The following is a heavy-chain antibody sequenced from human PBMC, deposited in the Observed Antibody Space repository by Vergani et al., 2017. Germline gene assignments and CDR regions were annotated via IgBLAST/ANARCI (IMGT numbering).Heavy chain of an antibody. D-gene: IGHD3-10*01. V-gene: IGHV1-2*02. CDR1: GYTFTNYP. CDR3: AGSSRLWFGELLPPSYYYGMDV. J-gene: IGHJ6*02. CDR2: INPNSGGT. Sequence: QVQLLQSGSELKKPGASVRISCEASGYTFTNYPLIWVRQAPGQGLEWMGWINPNSGGTNYAQKFQGRVTMTRDTSISTAYMELSRLRSDDTAVYYCAGSSRLWFGELLPPSYYYGMDVWGQGTTVTVSS.